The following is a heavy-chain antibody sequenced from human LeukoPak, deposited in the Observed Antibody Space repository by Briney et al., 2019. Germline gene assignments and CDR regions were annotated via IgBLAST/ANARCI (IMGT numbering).Heavy chain of an antibody. J-gene: IGHJ4*02. V-gene: IGHV1-69*13. CDR2: IIPIFGTA. CDR3: ARKGDYDSSGYYPYFDY. D-gene: IGHD3-22*01. Sequence: SVTVSCTASGGTFSSYAISWVRQAPGQGLEWMGGIIPIFGTANYAQKFQGRVTITADESTSTAYMELSSLRSEDTAVYYCARKGDYDSSGYYPYFDYWGQGTLVTVSS. CDR1: GGTFSSYA.